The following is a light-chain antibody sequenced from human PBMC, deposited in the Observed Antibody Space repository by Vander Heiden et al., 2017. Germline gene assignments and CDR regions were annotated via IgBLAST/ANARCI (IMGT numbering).Light chain of an antibody. V-gene: IGLV1-47*01. J-gene: IGLJ3*02. CDR3: AAWDDSLSGEV. CDR2: RNN. CDR1: SPIIRSNY. Sequence: SSLTQPTSPTGTPGQSDSITCSGRSPIIRSNYVSWYQQLPGTAPKLLIYRNNQRPSGVPDRFSGSKSGTSASLAISGLRSEDEADYYCAAWDDSLSGEVFGGGTKLTVL.